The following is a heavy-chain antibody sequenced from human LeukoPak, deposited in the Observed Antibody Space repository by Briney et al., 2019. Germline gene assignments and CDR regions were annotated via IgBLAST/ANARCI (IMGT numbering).Heavy chain of an antibody. CDR2: IKQDGSEK. CDR3: AELGITMIGGV. J-gene: IGHJ6*04. V-gene: IGHV3-7*01. Sequence: TGGSLRLSCAGSGFTFSSYWMSWVRQAPGKGLECVANIKQDGSEKYYVDSVKGRFTISRDNAKNSLYLQMNSLRAEDTAVYYCAELGITMIGGVWGKGTTVTISS. CDR1: GFTFSSYW. D-gene: IGHD3-10*02.